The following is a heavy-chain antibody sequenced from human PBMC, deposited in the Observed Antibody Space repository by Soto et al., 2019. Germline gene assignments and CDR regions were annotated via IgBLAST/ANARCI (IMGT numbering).Heavy chain of an antibody. D-gene: IGHD3-22*01. CDR3: ARELLWYDSSGYYYPAGMDV. Sequence: GGSLRLSCAASGFTFSSYGMHWVRQAPGKGLEWVAVIWYDGSNKYYADSVKGRFTISRDNSKNTLYLQMNSLRAGDTAVYYCARELLWYDSSGYYYPAGMDVWGQGTTVTVSS. V-gene: IGHV3-33*01. CDR1: GFTFSSYG. J-gene: IGHJ6*02. CDR2: IWYDGSNK.